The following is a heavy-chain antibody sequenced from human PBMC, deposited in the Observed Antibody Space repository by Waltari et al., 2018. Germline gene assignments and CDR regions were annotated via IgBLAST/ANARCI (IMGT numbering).Heavy chain of an antibody. CDR3: ARISSGSYYYYYYYMDV. CDR2: IYYSGST. D-gene: IGHD6-19*01. J-gene: IGHJ6*03. CDR1: GGSISSSSYY. V-gene: IGHV4-39*07. Sequence: QLQLQESGPGLVKPSETLSLTCTVSGGSISSSSYYWGWIRQPPGKGLEWIGSIYYSGSTYYNPSLKRRVTISVDTSKNQFSLKLSSVTAADTAVYYCARISSGSYYYYYYYMDVWGKGTTVTISS.